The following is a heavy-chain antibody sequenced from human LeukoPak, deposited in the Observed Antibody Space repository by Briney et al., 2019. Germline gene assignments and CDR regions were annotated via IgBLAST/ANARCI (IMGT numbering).Heavy chain of an antibody. CDR2: ISGSGGST. CDR3: AKDGWREPVGWDYFDH. V-gene: IGHV3-23*01. CDR1: GFTFSSYA. J-gene: IGHJ4*02. Sequence: GGSLRPSCAASGFTFSSYAMSWVRQAPGKGLEWVSAISGSGGSTYYADSVKGRFTISRDNSKNTLYLQMNSLRAEDTAVYYCAKDGWREPVGWDYFDHWGQGTLVTVSS. D-gene: IGHD1-26*01.